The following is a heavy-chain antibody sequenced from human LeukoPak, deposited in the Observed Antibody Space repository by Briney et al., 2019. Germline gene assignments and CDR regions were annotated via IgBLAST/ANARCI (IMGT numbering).Heavy chain of an antibody. V-gene: IGHV3-30*04. CDR1: GFTFSSYA. J-gene: IGHJ3*02. Sequence: GGSLRLSCAASGFTFSSYAMHWVRQAPGKGLEWVAVISYDGSNKYYADSVKGRFTISRDNSKNTLYLQMNSLRAEDTAVYYCARVRRDGYKTDAFDIWGQETMVTVSS. D-gene: IGHD5-24*01. CDR2: ISYDGSNK. CDR3: ARVRRDGYKTDAFDI.